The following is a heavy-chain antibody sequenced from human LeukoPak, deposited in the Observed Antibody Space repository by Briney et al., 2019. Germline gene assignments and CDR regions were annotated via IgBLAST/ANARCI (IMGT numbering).Heavy chain of an antibody. CDR2: IYYSGST. V-gene: IGHV4-59*08. CDR1: GGSISSYY. Sequence: SETLSLTCTVSGGSISSYYWSWIRQPPGNGLEWVGYIYYSGSTNYNPSLKSRLTISVDTSKNQFSLKLSSVTAADTAVYYCARRSSRSLSGSQYWYFDLWGRGTLVTVSS. CDR3: ARRSSRSLSGSQYWYFDL. D-gene: IGHD3-10*01. J-gene: IGHJ2*01.